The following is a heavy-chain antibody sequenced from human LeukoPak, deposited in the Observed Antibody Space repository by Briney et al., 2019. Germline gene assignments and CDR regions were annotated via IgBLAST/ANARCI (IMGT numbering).Heavy chain of an antibody. J-gene: IGHJ6*02. CDR1: GGSFSGYY. CDR3: ARGTTIFSYYYYGMDV. CDR2: INHSGST. Sequence: SETLSLTCAVYGGSFSGYYWSWIRQPPGKGLEWIGEINHSGSTNYNPSLKSRVTISVDTSKNQFSLKLSSVTAADTAAYYCARGTTIFSYYYYGMDVWGQGTTVTVSS. D-gene: IGHD3-9*01. V-gene: IGHV4-34*01.